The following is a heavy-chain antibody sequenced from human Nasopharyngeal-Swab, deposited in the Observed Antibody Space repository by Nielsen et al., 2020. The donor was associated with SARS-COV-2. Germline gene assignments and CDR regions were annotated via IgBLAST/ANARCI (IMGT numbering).Heavy chain of an antibody. D-gene: IGHD3-10*01. Sequence: GGSLRLSCAASGLTFSSYSMNCVRQAPGKGLEWVSFISSSGSHKYYADSMKGRFTISRDNAKSSLYLQLSSLRAEDTAVYYCARVEEYYYGSGSLSDNWGQGTLVTVSS. CDR2: ISSSGSHK. CDR1: GLTFSSYS. J-gene: IGHJ4*02. V-gene: IGHV3-21*01. CDR3: ARVEEYYYGSGSLSDN.